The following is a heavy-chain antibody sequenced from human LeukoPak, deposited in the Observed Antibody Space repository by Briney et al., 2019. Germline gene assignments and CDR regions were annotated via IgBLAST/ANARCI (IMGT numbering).Heavy chain of an antibody. J-gene: IGHJ4*02. D-gene: IGHD3-10*01. CDR1: GDSVSNTSAT. V-gene: IGHV6-1*01. CDR3: ARERDWAGTDC. Sequence: SQTLSLTCGISGDSVSNTSATWNWIRQSPSSGLEWLGRAMYRSDWSKDYAVSVKGRTTIIVDTSKNQFSLQLNSLTPEDTAVYYCARERDWAGTDCWGQGTLVTVSS. CDR2: AMYRSDWSK.